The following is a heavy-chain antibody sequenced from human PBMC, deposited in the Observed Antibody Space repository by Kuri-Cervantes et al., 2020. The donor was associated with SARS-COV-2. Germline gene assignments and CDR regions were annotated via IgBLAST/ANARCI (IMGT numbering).Heavy chain of an antibody. CDR3: ARLGATKGSYYYGVDV. CDR2: IYYSGTT. J-gene: IGHJ6*02. V-gene: IGHV4-59*01. CDR1: GVSLTNYY. Sequence: SETLSLTCTVSGVSLTNYYSTWIRQTPGKGLEWIGDIYYSGTTESNPSLKSRVTMSVDTSNNQLSLRLSSVTAADTAVYYCARLGATKGSYYYGVDVWGQGTTVTVSS. D-gene: IGHD1-26*01.